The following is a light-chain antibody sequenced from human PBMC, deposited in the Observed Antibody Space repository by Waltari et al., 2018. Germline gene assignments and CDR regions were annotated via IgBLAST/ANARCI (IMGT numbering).Light chain of an antibody. J-gene: IGLJ3*02. CDR2: EGS. Sequence: QSVLTQPASVSGSPGQSITISCTGSRSDVGNYNFVSWYQQHPDEAPKLVIYEGSKRPSGISIRVSGSKSGNTASLTISRLQAEDEADYVCCSYAGSRTPWVFGGGTRVTVL. V-gene: IGLV2-23*01. CDR3: CSYAGSRTPWV. CDR1: RSDVGNYNF.